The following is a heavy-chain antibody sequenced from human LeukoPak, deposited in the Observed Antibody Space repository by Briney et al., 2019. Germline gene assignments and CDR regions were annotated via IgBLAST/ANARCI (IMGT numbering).Heavy chain of an antibody. CDR3: ASERGLYYYMDV. CDR1: GGSISSSSYY. D-gene: IGHD3-10*01. V-gene: IGHV4-39*07. J-gene: IGHJ6*03. Sequence: SETLSLTCTVSGGSISSSSYYWGWIRQPPGKGLEWIGSIYYSGSTYYNPSLKSRVTISVDTSKNQFSLKLSSVTAADTAVYYCASERGLYYYMDVWGKGTTVTVSS. CDR2: IYYSGST.